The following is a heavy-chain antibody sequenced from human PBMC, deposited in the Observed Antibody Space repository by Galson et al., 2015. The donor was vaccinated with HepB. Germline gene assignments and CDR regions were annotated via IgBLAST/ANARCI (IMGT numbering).Heavy chain of an antibody. V-gene: IGHV3-15*01. CDR3: TTDRSIFMVRGVTSYWYFDL. Sequence: SLRLSCAASGFTFSNAWMSWVRQAPGKGLEWVGRIISKTDGGTTDYAAPVKGRFTISRDDSKNTLYLQMNSLKTEDTAVYYCTTDRSIFMVRGVTSYWYFDLWGRGTLVTVSS. CDR2: IISKTDGGTT. J-gene: IGHJ2*01. D-gene: IGHD3-10*01. CDR1: GFTFSNAW.